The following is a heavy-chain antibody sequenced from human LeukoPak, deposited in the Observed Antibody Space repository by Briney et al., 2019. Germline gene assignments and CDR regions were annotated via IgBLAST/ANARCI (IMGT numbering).Heavy chain of an antibody. Sequence: RPSETLSLTCSVSGGSISSYYWSWIRQPPGKGLEWIGYIYYSGSTNYNPSLKSRVTISVDTSKNQFSLRLSSVTAADTAVYYCARLLPGVPTGYDRETKYYFDYWGQGTLVTVSS. D-gene: IGHD1-1*01. CDR2: IYYSGST. V-gene: IGHV4-59*01. J-gene: IGHJ4*02. CDR1: GGSISSYY. CDR3: ARLLPGVPTGYDRETKYYFDY.